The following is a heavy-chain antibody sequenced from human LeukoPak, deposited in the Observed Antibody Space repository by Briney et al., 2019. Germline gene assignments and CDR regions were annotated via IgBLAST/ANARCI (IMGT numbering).Heavy chain of an antibody. CDR1: GFTFSSYS. CDR2: MSYDGNNK. CDR3: ARGGPTWIVVVPAAIGSY. D-gene: IGHD2-2*01. V-gene: IGHV3-30*03. Sequence: GWSLRLSCAASGFTFSSYSMNGVRQAPGKGLEGVAVMSYDGNNKDYADSVKGRFTISRDNSKNTLYLQMNSLRAEDTAVYYCARGGPTWIVVVPAAIGSYWGQGTLVTVSS. J-gene: IGHJ4*02.